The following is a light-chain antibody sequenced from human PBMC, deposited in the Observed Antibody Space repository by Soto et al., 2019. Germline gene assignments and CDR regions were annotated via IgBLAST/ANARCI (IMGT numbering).Light chain of an antibody. V-gene: IGKV1-9*01. CDR1: QGLSSY. Sequence: IQLPQSPSSLSASVGDRVTISCRASQGLSSYLAWYQPKPGKAPKLLIYAASSLQSGVPSRFSVIGSGTDFTLTLSRLQTEDFATYDGQQLNSYPLTFGGGTKVDIK. CDR2: AAS. J-gene: IGKJ4*01. CDR3: QQLNSYPLT.